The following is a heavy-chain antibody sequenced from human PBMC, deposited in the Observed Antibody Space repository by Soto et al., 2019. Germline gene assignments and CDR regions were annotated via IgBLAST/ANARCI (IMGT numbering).Heavy chain of an antibody. CDR2: IRQDGSEK. D-gene: IGHD5-18*01. CDR3: ARDLVDTTMVTGLGGDKFVRNIFAY. V-gene: IGHV3-7*01. J-gene: IGHJ4*02. CDR1: GFTFSNYC. Sequence: GGSLRLSCAASGFTFSNYCMYWVLQPPGKELEWVANIRQDGSEKYYVDSLEGRFTISRDNAKNSLYLQMNSLRAEDTAVYYSARDLVDTTMVTGLGGDKFVRNIFAYCGPGTLDIVS.